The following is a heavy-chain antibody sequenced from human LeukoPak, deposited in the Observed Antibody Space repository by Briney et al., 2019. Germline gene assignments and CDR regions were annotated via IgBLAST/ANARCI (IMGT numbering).Heavy chain of an antibody. CDR3: AKGLSDPNLVLDS. D-gene: IGHD2-8*02. J-gene: IGHJ4*02. CDR1: GFTVSSNY. Sequence: PGGSLRLSCAASGFTVSSNYMSWVRQAPGKGLEWVSSFTASGGRTYYADSVKGRFTISRDNSKNTLYLQLNSLSAADTALYFCAKGLSDPNLVLDSWGQGTLVTVSS. CDR2: FTASGGRT. V-gene: IGHV3-23*01.